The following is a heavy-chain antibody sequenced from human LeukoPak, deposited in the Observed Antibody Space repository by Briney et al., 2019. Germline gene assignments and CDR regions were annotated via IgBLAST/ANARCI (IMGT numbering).Heavy chain of an antibody. V-gene: IGHV4-59*01. D-gene: IGHD1-1*01. CDR2: ILYGGST. CDR1: GGSISPYY. Sequence: PSETLSLTCTVSGGSISPYYWGWIRQPPGKGLEWIGYILYGGSTNYNPSLKSRLTISVDTTTNQFSLRLSSVTAADTAVYYCARISDWNDFDYWGQGTQVTVSS. CDR3: ARISDWNDFDY. J-gene: IGHJ4*02.